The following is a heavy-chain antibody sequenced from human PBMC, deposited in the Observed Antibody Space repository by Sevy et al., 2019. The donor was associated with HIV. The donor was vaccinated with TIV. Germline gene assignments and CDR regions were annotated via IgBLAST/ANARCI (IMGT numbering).Heavy chain of an antibody. J-gene: IGHJ4*02. CDR1: GFSVRDNS. CDR3: TRDHGGHGSGSFYFAS. Sequence: GVSLRLSCAASGFSVRDNSMSWVRQAPGQGLEWVSVISAGISTYYAESVQGRFTISRDISGNMVYLQMNSLRHEDRAHYYATRDHGGHGSGSFYFASWGQGTMVTVSS. D-gene: IGHD3-10*01. V-gene: IGHV3-53*01. CDR2: ISAGIST.